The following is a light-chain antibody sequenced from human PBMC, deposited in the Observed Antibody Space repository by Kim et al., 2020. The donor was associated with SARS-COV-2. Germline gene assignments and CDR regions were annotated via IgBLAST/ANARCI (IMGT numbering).Light chain of an antibody. J-gene: IGLJ3*02. CDR1: RCNIGAVYD. CDR2: GNS. CDR3: QSYDSSLSGSV. V-gene: IGLV1-40*01. Sequence: RVTNVRTGSRCNIGAVYDGRWYQKRPGTAPNLLIYGNSNRPSGVPDRFSGSKSGTSASLAITGLQAEDEADYYCQSYDSSLSGSVFGGGTQLTVL.